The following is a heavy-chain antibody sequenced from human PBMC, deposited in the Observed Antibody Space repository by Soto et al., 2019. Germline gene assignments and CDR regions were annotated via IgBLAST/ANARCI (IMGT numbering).Heavy chain of an antibody. CDR2: INAGYGNT. CDR3: ARIVYDSSGYTRHFDY. CDR1: GYTFSSNA. J-gene: IGHJ4*02. V-gene: IGHV1-3*05. D-gene: IGHD3-22*01. Sequence: QVQLVQSGAEEKKPGASVRVSCTASGYTFSSNAIHWVRQAPGQRLEWMGWINAGYGNTKYSQKLQGRLTITRDTSASTAYMELSSLRSEDTAVYYCARIVYDSSGYTRHFDYWGQGTLVTVSS.